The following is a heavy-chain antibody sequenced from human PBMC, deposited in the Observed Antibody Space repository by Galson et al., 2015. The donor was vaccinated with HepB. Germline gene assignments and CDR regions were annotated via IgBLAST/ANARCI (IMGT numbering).Heavy chain of an antibody. CDR3: VKEGSWFGGDWFDP. D-gene: IGHD3-16*01. J-gene: IGHJ5*02. CDR1: GSIFRHHA. CDR2: INGRGSTR. V-gene: IGHV3-23*01. Sequence: SLRLSCAGSGSIFRHHAMAWIRQAPGKGLEWVSGINGRGSTRSYSDAVKGRFSISRDNSKDTVFLQMDNLRAEDTAVYYCVKEGSWFGGDWFDPWGPGALVTVS.